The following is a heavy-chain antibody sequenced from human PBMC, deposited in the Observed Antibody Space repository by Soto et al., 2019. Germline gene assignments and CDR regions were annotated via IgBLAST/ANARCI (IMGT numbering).Heavy chain of an antibody. V-gene: IGHV1-46*03. CDR3: ARGTEYSGYDRPPPFDY. J-gene: IGHJ4*02. CDR2: INPSGGST. CDR1: GYTFTSYY. Sequence: ASVKASCKASGYTFTSYYMHWVRQAPGQGLEWMGIINPSGGSTSYAQKFQGRVTMTRDTSTSTVYMELSSLRSEDTAVYYCARGTEYSGYDRPPPFDYWGQGTLVTVSS. D-gene: IGHD5-12*01.